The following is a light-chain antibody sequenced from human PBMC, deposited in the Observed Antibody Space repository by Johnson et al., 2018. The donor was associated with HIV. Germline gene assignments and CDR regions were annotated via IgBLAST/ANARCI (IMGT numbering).Light chain of an antibody. CDR3: GTWDSSLRAYNYV. V-gene: IGLV1-51*02. CDR1: SSNIGTND. Sequence: QSVLTQPPSVSAAPGQKVTVSCSGSSSNIGTNDVSWYQQFPGAAPKLLIYENNKRPSGIPDRFSGSKSGTSATLGITGLQTGDEADYYCGTWDSSLRAYNYVFGSGTKVTVL. J-gene: IGLJ1*01. CDR2: ENN.